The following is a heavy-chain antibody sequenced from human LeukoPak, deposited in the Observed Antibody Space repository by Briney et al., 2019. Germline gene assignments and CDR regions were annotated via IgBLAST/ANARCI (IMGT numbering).Heavy chain of an antibody. CDR2: ITGSGDTT. CDR3: AKWGDYDILTGYYVSDF. V-gene: IGHV3-23*01. J-gene: IGHJ4*02. Sequence: GASLRLSCAASGFTFRNYAMSWVRQAPGKGLEWVSAITGSGDTTYHADSVKGRFTISRDNSKNTLYVEMNTLRAEDTAVYYCAKWGDYDILTGYYVSDFWGQGTLVTVSS. CDR1: GFTFRNYA. D-gene: IGHD3-9*01.